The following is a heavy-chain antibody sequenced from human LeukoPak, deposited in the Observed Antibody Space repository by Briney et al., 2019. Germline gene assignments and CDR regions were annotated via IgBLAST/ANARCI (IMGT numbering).Heavy chain of an antibody. CDR2: ISGSGGST. Sequence: GGALLLFCSASGGRFTSYAMICFRQVPGKGLEGVAGISGSGGSTYYSDPVKGRFTISRDTSDNTLHLNMSTLTTDDTAVYFCAKLGAYRVYSFIDFWGQGIPVTVSS. D-gene: IGHD3-16*01. J-gene: IGHJ4*02. CDR1: GGRFTSYA. CDR3: AKLGAYRVYSFIDF. V-gene: IGHV3-23*01.